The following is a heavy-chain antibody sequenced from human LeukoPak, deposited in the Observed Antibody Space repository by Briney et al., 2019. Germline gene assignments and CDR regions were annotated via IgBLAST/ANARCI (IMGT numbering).Heavy chain of an antibody. V-gene: IGHV5-51*01. Sequence: GESLKISCKGSGYRFHTYWIARVRQIPGKGLEWMGIFYPGDSDTRYSPSFQGQVTISGYKSISTTYLQGSSLKASDTAMYYCARRVGSGSYYFPDYYYYAMDVWGKGTTVTVSS. CDR3: ARRVGSGSYYFPDYYYYAMDV. J-gene: IGHJ6*04. CDR1: GYRFHTYW. CDR2: FYPGDSDT. D-gene: IGHD3-10*01.